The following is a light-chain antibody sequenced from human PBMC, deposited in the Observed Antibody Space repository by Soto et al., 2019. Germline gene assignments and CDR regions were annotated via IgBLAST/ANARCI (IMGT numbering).Light chain of an antibody. V-gene: IGLV2-14*01. CDR3: GSSTGSIYV. Sequence: QSVLTQPASVSGSPGQSITISCTGTSSDVGGYKFVSWYQQHPGKAPKLMIYEVSNRPSGVSSRFSGSKSGNTASLTISGLQAEDEAHYYCGSSTGSIYVFGTGTKVTVL. J-gene: IGLJ1*01. CDR1: SSDVGGYKF. CDR2: EVS.